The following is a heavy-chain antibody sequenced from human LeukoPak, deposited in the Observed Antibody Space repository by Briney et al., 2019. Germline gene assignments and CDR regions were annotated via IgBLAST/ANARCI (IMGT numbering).Heavy chain of an antibody. CDR2: ISYDGSNK. J-gene: IGHJ4*02. CDR3: AKDRDSSSWYFVFDY. V-gene: IGHV3-30*18. D-gene: IGHD6-13*01. Sequence: GRSLRLSCAASGFTFSSYGMQWVRQAPGKGLEWVAVISYDGSNKYYADSVKGRFTISRDNSKNTLYLQMNSLRAEDTAVYYCAKDRDSSSWYFVFDYWGQGTLVTVSS. CDR1: GFTFSSYG.